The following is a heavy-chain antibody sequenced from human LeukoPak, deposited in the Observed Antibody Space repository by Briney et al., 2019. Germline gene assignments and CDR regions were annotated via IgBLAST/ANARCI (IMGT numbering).Heavy chain of an antibody. CDR1: GFTFSSYA. D-gene: IGHD3-3*01. CDR2: ISGSGGST. V-gene: IGHV3-23*01. Sequence: GGSLRLSCAASGFTFSSYAMSWVRQAPGKGLEWVSGISGSGGSTYYAESVKGRFTISRVNSKNTLYLQMNSLRAEDTAVYYCAKASGNSGRDYTPFDYWGQGTLVTVSS. J-gene: IGHJ4*02. CDR3: AKASGNSGRDYTPFDY.